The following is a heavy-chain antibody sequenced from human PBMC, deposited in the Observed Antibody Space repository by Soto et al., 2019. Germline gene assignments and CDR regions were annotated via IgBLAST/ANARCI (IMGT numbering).Heavy chain of an antibody. V-gene: IGHV1-46*01. CDR2: ISHDGGST. Sequence: ASVKVSCKASGFDFTDHYIHRVRQAPGQGLEGMGIISHDGGSTRYSQKFQARITMTRDASTSTVYMELSSLRSDDTAMYYCARERYQVLSDGMDVWGQGTSVTVSS. J-gene: IGHJ6*02. D-gene: IGHD3-16*01. CDR1: GFDFTDHY. CDR3: ARERYQVLSDGMDV.